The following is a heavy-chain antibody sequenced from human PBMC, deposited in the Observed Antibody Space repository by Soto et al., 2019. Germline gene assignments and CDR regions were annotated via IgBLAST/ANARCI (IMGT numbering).Heavy chain of an antibody. V-gene: IGHV3-30*18. J-gene: IGHJ3*02. D-gene: IGHD3-16*01. CDR3: AKDPHGEGGAFDI. CDR2: ISYDGSNK. CDR1: GFTFSSYG. Sequence: QVQLVESGGGVVQPGRSLRLSCAASGFTFSSYGMHWVRQAPGTGLEWVAVISYDGSNKYYADSVKGRFTISRDNSKNTLYLQMNSLRAEDTAVYYCAKDPHGEGGAFDIWGQGTMVTVSS.